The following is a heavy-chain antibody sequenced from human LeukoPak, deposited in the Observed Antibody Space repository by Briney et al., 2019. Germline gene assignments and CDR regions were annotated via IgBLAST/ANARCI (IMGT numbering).Heavy chain of an antibody. CDR2: ISYDGSNK. D-gene: IGHD4-23*01. J-gene: IGHJ4*02. CDR3: ARGRPHGNDY. CDR1: GFTFSSYA. Sequence: GSLRLSCAASGFTFSSYAMHWVRQAPGTGLEWVAVISYDGSNKYYADSVKGRFTISRDNSKNTLYLQMKSLRAEDTAVYYCARGRPHGNDYWGQGTLVTVSS. V-gene: IGHV3-30-3*01.